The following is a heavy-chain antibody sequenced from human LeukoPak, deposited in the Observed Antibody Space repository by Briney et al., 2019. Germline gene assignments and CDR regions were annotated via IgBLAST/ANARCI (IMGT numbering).Heavy chain of an antibody. V-gene: IGHV4-61*01. D-gene: IGHD5-24*01. CDR1: GGSISSSSYY. Sequence: PSETLSLTCTVSGGSISSSSYYWSWIRQPPGKGLEWIGYIYYSGSTNYNPSLKSRVTISVDTSKNQFPLKLSSVTAEDTAVYYCARGEVRWLQMGDAFDIWGQGTMVTVSS. CDR2: IYYSGST. CDR3: ARGEVRWLQMGDAFDI. J-gene: IGHJ3*02.